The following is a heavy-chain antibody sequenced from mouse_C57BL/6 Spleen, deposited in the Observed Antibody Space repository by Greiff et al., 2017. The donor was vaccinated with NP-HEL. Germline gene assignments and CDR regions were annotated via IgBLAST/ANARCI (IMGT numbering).Heavy chain of an antibody. CDR1: GFSLTSYG. V-gene: IGHV2-2*01. J-gene: IGHJ4*01. CDR2: IWSGGST. Sequence: QVQLKESGPGLVQPSQSLSITCTVSGFSLTSYGVHWVRQSPGKGLEWLGVIWSGGSTDYNAAFISRLSISKDNSKSQVFFKMNSLQADDTAIYYCASRQDAMDYWGQGTSVTVSS. D-gene: IGHD3-2*02. CDR3: ASRQDAMDY.